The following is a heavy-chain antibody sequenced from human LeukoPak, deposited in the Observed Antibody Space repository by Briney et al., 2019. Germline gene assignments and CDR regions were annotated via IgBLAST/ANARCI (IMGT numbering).Heavy chain of an antibody. Sequence: GGSLRLSCAASGFTFSSYWMHWVRQAPGKGLVWVSRINSDGSSTIYADSVKGRFTISRDNAKNTLYLQMNSLRAEDTAVYYCARDSRYCSSTSCYQPGIDYWGQGTLVTVSS. J-gene: IGHJ4*02. D-gene: IGHD2-2*01. CDR3: ARDSRYCSSTSCYQPGIDY. V-gene: IGHV3-74*01. CDR2: INSDGSST. CDR1: GFTFSSYW.